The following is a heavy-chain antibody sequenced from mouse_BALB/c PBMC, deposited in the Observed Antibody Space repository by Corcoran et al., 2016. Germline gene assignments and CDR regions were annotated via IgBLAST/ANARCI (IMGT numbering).Heavy chain of an antibody. CDR1: GYTFTNYG. J-gene: IGHJ4*01. Sequence: QIQLVQSGPELKKPGETVKISCKASGYTFTNYGMNWVKQAPGKGLKWMGWINTYTGEPTYADDFKGRFAFSLETSASTAYLQINNLENTDTATYYCARAHLHYYAMDYWGQGTSVTVSS. CDR3: ARAHLHYYAMDY. V-gene: IGHV9-3-1*01. CDR2: INTYTGEP.